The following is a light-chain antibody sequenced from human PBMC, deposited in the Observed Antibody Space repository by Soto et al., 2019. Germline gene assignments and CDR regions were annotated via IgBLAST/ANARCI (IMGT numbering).Light chain of an antibody. Sequence: QSALTQPASVSGSPGQSITISCTGTSSDVGSYNLVSWYQQHPGKAPKLMIYEGSKRPSGVSNRFSGSKSGNTGSLTISGLQAEDEADYYCSAYTSSSTLVVFGGGTKLTVL. CDR1: SSDVGSYNL. V-gene: IGLV2-14*02. CDR3: SAYTSSSTLVV. CDR2: EGS. J-gene: IGLJ2*01.